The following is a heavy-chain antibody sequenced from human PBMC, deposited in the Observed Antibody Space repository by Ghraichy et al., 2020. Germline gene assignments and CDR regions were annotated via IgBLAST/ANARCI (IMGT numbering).Heavy chain of an antibody. CDR1: GFTFSDYY. CDR2: ITGSGIYT. V-gene: IGHV3-11*05. D-gene: IGHD3-10*01. Sequence: GGSLRLSCAASGFTFSDYYMSWIRQAPGKGLEWVSYITGSGIYTNYADSVKGRFTISRDNAKNSLYLQMDSLRAEDTAVYYCARDEGYWGVIQGWGQGTLVTVSS. J-gene: IGHJ4*02. CDR3: ARDEGYWGVIQG.